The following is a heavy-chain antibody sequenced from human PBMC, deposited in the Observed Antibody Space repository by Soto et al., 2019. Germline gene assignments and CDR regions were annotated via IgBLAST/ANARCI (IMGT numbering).Heavy chain of an antibody. J-gene: IGHJ6*02. D-gene: IGHD1-7*01. V-gene: IGHV4-59*02. Sequence: SETLSLTCTVSGGSVAPYYWSWIRQPPGKGLEWIGYIYYSGSTNYNPSLKSRVTISVDTSKNQFSLKLSSVTAADTAVYYCAREGLTGTIGLYYYYGMDVWGQGTTVTVSS. CDR2: IYYSGST. CDR1: GGSVAPYY. CDR3: AREGLTGTIGLYYYYGMDV.